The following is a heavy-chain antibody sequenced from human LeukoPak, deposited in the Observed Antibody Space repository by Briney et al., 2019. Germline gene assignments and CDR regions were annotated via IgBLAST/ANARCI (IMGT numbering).Heavy chain of an antibody. Sequence: GASVKVSCKASGYTFTSYGISWVRQAPGQGLEWMGWISAYNGNTNYAQKLQGRVTMTTDTSTSTAYMELRSLRSDDTAVYYCARDLGVPAAKVENFDYWGQGTLVTVSS. D-gene: IGHD2-2*01. J-gene: IGHJ4*02. V-gene: IGHV1-18*01. CDR1: GYTFTSYG. CDR3: ARDLGVPAAKVENFDY. CDR2: ISAYNGNT.